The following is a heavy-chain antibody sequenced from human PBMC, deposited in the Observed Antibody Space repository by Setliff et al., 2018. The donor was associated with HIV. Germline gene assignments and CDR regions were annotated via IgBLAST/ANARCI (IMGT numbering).Heavy chain of an antibody. V-gene: IGHV4-34*01. CDR2: INHRGST. CDR1: GGSFSDYY. Sequence: PSETLSLTCAVYGGSFSDYYWTWIRQSPGKGLEWIGEINHRGSTNYNPSPKSRVTVSVDTSKNQFSLKLGSVTAADTAVYYCAREFPSSSWFYFDFWGQGTLVTVSS. J-gene: IGHJ4*02. CDR3: AREFPSSSWFYFDF. D-gene: IGHD6-13*01.